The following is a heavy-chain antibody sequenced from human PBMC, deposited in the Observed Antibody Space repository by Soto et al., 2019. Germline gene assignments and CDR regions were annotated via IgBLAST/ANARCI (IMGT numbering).Heavy chain of an antibody. J-gene: IGHJ3*02. CDR1: GGSVSSGSYY. V-gene: IGHV4-61*01. D-gene: IGHD3-22*01. CDR2: IYYSGST. Sequence: SETLSLTCTVSGGSVSSGSYYWSWIRQPPGKGLEWIGYIYYSGSTNYNPSLKSRVTISVDTSKNQFSLKLSSVTAADTAVYYCAGRYYDSSGYSAFDIWGQGTMVTVSS. CDR3: AGRYYDSSGYSAFDI.